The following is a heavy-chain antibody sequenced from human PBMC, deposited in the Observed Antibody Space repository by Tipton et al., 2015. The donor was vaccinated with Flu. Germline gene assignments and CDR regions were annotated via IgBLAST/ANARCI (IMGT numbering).Heavy chain of an antibody. Sequence: GSLRLSCAASGFTFSNYDMNWVRQAPGKGLEWVSKISGNGLTIDYVDSVKGRFTISRDNTKNSMYLQMNSLRAEDTAIYYCARDHPPSITVLGEITDYFGMDVWGQGTTVTVSS. CDR1: GFTFSNYD. V-gene: IGHV3-48*03. D-gene: IGHD3-3*01. J-gene: IGHJ6*02. CDR2: ISGNGLTI. CDR3: ARDHPPSITVLGEITDYFGMDV.